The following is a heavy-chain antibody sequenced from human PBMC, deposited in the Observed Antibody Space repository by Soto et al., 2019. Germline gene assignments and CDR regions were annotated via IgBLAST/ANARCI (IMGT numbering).Heavy chain of an antibody. D-gene: IGHD2-2*01. V-gene: IGHV3-23*01. CDR3: APVPAASSYYNTAV. Sequence: EVQLLESGGGLVQPGGSLRLSCTASGFAFSSYAMNWVRQAPGKGLEWVSGIVDTGGRTFYADSVKGRFTISRDNSKNTLYLEMNSLRAADTATYYCAPVPAASSYYNTAVWGQGPTVTVSS. CDR2: IVDTGGRT. J-gene: IGHJ6*02. CDR1: GFAFSSYA.